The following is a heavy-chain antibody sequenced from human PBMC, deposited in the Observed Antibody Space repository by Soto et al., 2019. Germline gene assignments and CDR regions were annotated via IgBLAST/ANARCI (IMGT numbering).Heavy chain of an antibody. CDR1: GFTFRSYA. Sequence: PGGSLRLSCSASGFTFRSYAMSWVRQAPGKGLEWVSGISGSGGGTYYVDSVKGRFTISRDNSKNTLYLQMNSLRAEDTAVYYLAKVPIGHSIFHYCGKRFRVTGS. V-gene: IGHV3-23*01. D-gene: IGHD2-15*01. CDR3: AKVPIGHSIFHY. J-gene: IGHJ4*02. CDR2: ISGSGGGT.